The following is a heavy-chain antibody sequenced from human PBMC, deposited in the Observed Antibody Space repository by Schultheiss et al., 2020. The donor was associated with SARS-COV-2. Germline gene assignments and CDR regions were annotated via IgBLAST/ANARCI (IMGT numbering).Heavy chain of an antibody. J-gene: IGHJ4*02. D-gene: IGHD6-13*01. CDR1: GGSISSYY. CDR2: IYYSGST. Sequence: SETLSLTCTVSGGSISSYYWSWIRQPPGKGLEWIGYIYYSGSTNYNPSLKSRVTISVDTSKNQFSLKLSSVTAADTAVYYCARRRAAAFDYWGQGTLVTVSS. CDR3: ARRRAAAFDY. V-gene: IGHV4-59*08.